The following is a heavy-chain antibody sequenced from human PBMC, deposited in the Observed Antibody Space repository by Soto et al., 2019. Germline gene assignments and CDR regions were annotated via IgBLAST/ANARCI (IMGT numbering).Heavy chain of an antibody. CDR2: ISYDGSNK. J-gene: IGHJ4*02. V-gene: IGHV3-30-3*01. CDR3: ATDRSGGYFDY. Sequence: QVQLVESGGGVVQPGRSLTLSCAASGFTFSSYAIHWVRQAPGKGLEWVALISYDGSNKYYADSVKGRFTISRDNSKNTLYLQLNSLRPEDTAVFCSATDRSGGYFDYWGQGTLVTVSS. D-gene: IGHD6-25*01. CDR1: GFTFSSYA.